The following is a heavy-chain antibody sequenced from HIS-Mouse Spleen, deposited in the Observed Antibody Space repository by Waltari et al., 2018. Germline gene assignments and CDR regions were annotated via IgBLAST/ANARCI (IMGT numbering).Heavy chain of an antibody. CDR1: GFTFSGSA. D-gene: IGHD2-2*03. CDR2: IRSKANSYAT. CDR3: TRRVDIVVVPAANFDY. V-gene: IGHV3-73*01. J-gene: IGHJ4*02. Sequence: EVQLVESGGGLVQPGGSLKLSGAASGFTFSGSAMLWVRQASVQGLEWVGRIRSKANSYATAYAASVKGRFTISRDDSKNTAYLQMNSLKTEDTAVYYCTRRVDIVVVPAANFDYWGQGTLVTVSS.